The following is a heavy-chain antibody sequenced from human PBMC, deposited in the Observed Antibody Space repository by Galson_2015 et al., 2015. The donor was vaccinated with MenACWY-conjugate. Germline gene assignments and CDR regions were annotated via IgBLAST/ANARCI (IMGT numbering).Heavy chain of an antibody. D-gene: IGHD3-10*01. CDR2: IYSDGST. CDR3: TRDSRATTVWGLNKRKTIDYYYGMDV. Sequence: SLRLSCAVSGFTVSSSYMTWVRQAPGKGLEWVSVIYSDGSTYNEDSVKGRFTISRDNSKNTVFLQMTSLRAEDTAMYYCTRDSRATTVWGLNKRKTIDYYYGMDVWGQGTTVIVSS. CDR1: GFTVSSSY. J-gene: IGHJ6*02. V-gene: IGHV3-53*01.